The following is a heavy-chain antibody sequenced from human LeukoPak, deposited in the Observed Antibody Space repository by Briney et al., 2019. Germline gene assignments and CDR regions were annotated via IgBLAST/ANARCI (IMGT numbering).Heavy chain of an antibody. D-gene: IGHD2-21*02. V-gene: IGHV1-18*01. J-gene: IGHJ4*02. CDR3: ARGPYCGGDCYADY. Sequence: GASVKVSCKASGYTFTSYGISWVRQGPGQGLEWMGWIIAYNGNTNYAQKLQGRITMTTDTSTSTAYMELRSLRSDDTAVYYCARGPYCGGDCYADYWGQGTLVTVSS. CDR2: IIAYNGNT. CDR1: GYTFTSYG.